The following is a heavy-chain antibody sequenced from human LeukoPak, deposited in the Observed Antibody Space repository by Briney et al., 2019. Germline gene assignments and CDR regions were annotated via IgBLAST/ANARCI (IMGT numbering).Heavy chain of an antibody. D-gene: IGHD4-17*01. J-gene: IGHJ4*02. CDR2: ISTNSAFI. V-gene: IGHV3-21*01. Sequence: PGGSLRLSCTASGFTFINYSMNWVRQAPGKGLEWVSSISTNSAFIYYADSVRGRFTISRDNTKNSLYLQMDSLTADDTAVYFCACLRGPSDYLGQGTLVTVSS. CDR3: ACLRGPSDY. CDR1: GFTFINYS.